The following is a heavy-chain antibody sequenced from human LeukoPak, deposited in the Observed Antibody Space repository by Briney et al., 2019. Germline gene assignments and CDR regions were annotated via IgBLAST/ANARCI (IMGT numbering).Heavy chain of an antibody. Sequence: GGSLRLSCAASGFTFSNYRMNWVRQAPGKGLEWVSSISSSSIYIYYADSLKGRFTISRDNAKNSLYLQMNSLRAEDTTVYYCARGRDGYNLVDAFDIWGQGIMVTVSS. CDR3: ARGRDGYNLVDAFDI. CDR2: ISSSSIYI. V-gene: IGHV3-21*01. J-gene: IGHJ3*02. D-gene: IGHD5-24*01. CDR1: GFTFSNYR.